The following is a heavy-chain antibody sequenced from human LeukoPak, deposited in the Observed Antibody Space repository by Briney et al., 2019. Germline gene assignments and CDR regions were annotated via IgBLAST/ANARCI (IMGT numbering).Heavy chain of an antibody. CDR2: IYYSGST. CDR3: ARGSPAPSSSSWFSPQNWFDP. J-gene: IGHJ5*02. Sequence: SQTLSLTCTVSGGSISSGGYYWSWIRQHPGKGLEWIGYIYYSGSTYYNPSLKSRVTISVDMSKNQFSLKLSSVTAADTAVYYCARGSPAPSSSSWFSPQNWFDPWGQGTLVTVSS. V-gene: IGHV4-31*03. D-gene: IGHD6-13*01. CDR1: GGSISSGGYY.